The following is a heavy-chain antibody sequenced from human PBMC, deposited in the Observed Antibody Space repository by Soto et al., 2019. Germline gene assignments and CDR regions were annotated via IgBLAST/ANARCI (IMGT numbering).Heavy chain of an antibody. Sequence: GGSLRLSCAASGFTFSSYAMHWVRQAPGKGLEWVAVISYDGSNKYYADSVKGRFTISRDNSKNTLYLQMNSLRAEDTAVYYCARDSPTEPVQIPNWCDPWGQGTLVTVSS. V-gene: IGHV3-30-3*01. J-gene: IGHJ5*02. CDR2: ISYDGSNK. CDR1: GFTFSSYA. CDR3: ARDSPTEPVQIPNWCDP. D-gene: IGHD4-17*01.